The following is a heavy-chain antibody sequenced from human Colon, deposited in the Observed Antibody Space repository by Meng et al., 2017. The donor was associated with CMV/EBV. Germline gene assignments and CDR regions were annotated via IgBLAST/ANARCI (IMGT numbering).Heavy chain of an antibody. V-gene: IGHV3-30*02. J-gene: IGHJ4*02. D-gene: IGHD2-21*01. CDR1: GIPFSSSG. Sequence: QVQLVEAGGGVVQPGESLRLVCAASGIPFSSSGMHWVRQAPGKGLEWVALIRHDGSNEYYAESVRGRFTISRDNSKNTVYLQMNSLRSEDMAVYYCARDKGVRTFDTWGQGILVTVSS. CDR2: IRHDGSNE. CDR3: ARDKGVRTFDT.